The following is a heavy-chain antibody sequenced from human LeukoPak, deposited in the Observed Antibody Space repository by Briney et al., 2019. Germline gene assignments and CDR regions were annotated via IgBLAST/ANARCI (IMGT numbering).Heavy chain of an antibody. J-gene: IGHJ4*02. CDR3: ARDPGRGEYDY. Sequence: GGSLRLSCAASGFTVSSNYMSWVRQAPGKGLEWVSVIYSGGRTYYADSVKGRFTISRDNSKNTLYLQMNSLRAEDTAVYYCARDPGRGEYDYWGQGTLVTVSS. CDR1: GFTVSSNY. D-gene: IGHD3-16*01. V-gene: IGHV3-53*01. CDR2: IYSGGRT.